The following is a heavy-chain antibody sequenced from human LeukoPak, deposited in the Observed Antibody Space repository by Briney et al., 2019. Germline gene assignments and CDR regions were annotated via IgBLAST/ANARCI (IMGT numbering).Heavy chain of an antibody. Sequence: SETLSLTCTVSGGSISSYYWSWIRQPAGKGLEWIGRIYTSGSTNYNPSLKSRVTMSVDTSKNQFSLKLSSVTAADTAVCYCAREGAVAADFDYWGQGTLVTVSS. CDR2: IYTSGST. J-gene: IGHJ4*02. CDR1: GGSISSYY. D-gene: IGHD6-19*01. V-gene: IGHV4-4*07. CDR3: AREGAVAADFDY.